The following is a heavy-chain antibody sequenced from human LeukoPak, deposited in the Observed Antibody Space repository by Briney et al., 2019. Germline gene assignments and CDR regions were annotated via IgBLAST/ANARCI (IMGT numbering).Heavy chain of an antibody. CDR2: ISGSGGST. CDR3: AKDPTNDYGDYDYFDY. CDR1: GFTFSSYA. Sequence: GGSLRLSCAASGFTFSSYAMSWVRQAPGKGLEWVSAISGSGGSTYYADSVKGRFTISRDNSKNTLYLQMNSLRAEDTAVYYCAKDPTNDYGDYDYFDYWGQGTLITVSS. J-gene: IGHJ4*02. V-gene: IGHV3-23*01. D-gene: IGHD4-17*01.